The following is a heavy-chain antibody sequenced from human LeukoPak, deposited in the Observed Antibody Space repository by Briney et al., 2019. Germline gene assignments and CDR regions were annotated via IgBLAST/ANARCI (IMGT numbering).Heavy chain of an antibody. CDR1: GFTFTDFA. J-gene: IGHJ5*02. D-gene: IGHD3-22*01. Sequence: PGGSLRLSCAASGFTFTDFAMNWVRQAPGKGLEWVSGIGGGGTNTDYADSVKGRFTISRDNSKNTLTLQMSSLRADDTAVYFCAKDARGYHRPIDPWGQGILVNVSS. CDR3: AKDARGYHRPIDP. V-gene: IGHV3-23*01. CDR2: IGGGGTNT.